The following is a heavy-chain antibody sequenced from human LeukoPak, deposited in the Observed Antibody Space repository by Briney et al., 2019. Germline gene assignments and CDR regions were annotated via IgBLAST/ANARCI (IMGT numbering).Heavy chain of an antibody. V-gene: IGHV3-43D*03. CDR1: GYTFDDYA. Sequence: GGSLRLSCAASGYTFDDYAMHWVRQAPGKGLEWVSLISWDGGSTYYADSVKGRFTISRDNSKNTLYLQMNSLRAEDTAVCYCARDPLSFYYDSSGFDALDVWGQGTMVTVSS. J-gene: IGHJ3*01. D-gene: IGHD3-22*01. CDR2: ISWDGGST. CDR3: ARDPLSFYYDSSGFDALDV.